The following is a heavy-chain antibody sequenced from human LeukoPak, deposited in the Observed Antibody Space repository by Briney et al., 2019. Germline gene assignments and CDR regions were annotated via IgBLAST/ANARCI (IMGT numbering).Heavy chain of an antibody. V-gene: IGHV3-11*01. CDR3: ARDNYYDSSGPLGY. CDR2: ISSSGSTI. Sequence: PSETLSLTCAVYGGSFSGYYWSWIRQAPGKGLEWVSYISSSGSTIYYADSVKGRFTISRDNAKNSLYLQMNSLRAEDTAVYYCARDNYYDSSGPLGYWGQGTLVTVSS. J-gene: IGHJ4*02. D-gene: IGHD3-22*01. CDR1: GGSFSGYY.